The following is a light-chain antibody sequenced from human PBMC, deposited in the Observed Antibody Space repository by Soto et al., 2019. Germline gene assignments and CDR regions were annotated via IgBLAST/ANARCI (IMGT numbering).Light chain of an antibody. Sequence: QSVLTQPASVSGSPGQSITISCTGTSSDVGDYDYVSWYQQYAGKAPKMMIYEVSNRPSGVSNRFSGSKSGNTASLTISGLQAEYEADYYCSSYRSSNTLLFGGGTKVTVL. V-gene: IGLV2-14*01. CDR2: EVS. CDR1: SSDVGDYDY. J-gene: IGLJ2*01. CDR3: SSYRSSNTLL.